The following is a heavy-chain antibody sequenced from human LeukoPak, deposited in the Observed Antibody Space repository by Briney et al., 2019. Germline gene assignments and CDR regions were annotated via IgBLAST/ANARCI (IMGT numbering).Heavy chain of an antibody. CDR1: GFTFSSYT. CDR2: ISTSSIYI. CDR3: ARGGWPGAFDI. Sequence: GGSLRLSCAASGFTFSSYTMNWVRQAPGKGLEWVSSISTSSIYIYYADSVKGRFTISRDNAKNSLYLQMNSLRAEDTAVYYCARGGWPGAFDIWGQGTMVTVSS. J-gene: IGHJ3*02. D-gene: IGHD5-24*01. V-gene: IGHV3-21*01.